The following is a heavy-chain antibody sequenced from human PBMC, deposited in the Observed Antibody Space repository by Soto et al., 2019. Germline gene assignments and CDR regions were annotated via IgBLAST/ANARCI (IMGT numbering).Heavy chain of an antibody. CDR2: IIPIFGTA. J-gene: IGHJ5*02. V-gene: IGHV1-69*06. D-gene: IGHD2-15*01. CDR1: GGTFSSYA. Sequence: SVKVSCKASGGTFSSYAISWVRQAPGQGLEWMGGIIPIFGTANYAQKFQGRVTITADKSTSTACMELSSLRSEDTAMYYCAGSIVVVVAATQDDNWFDPWGQGTLVTVSS. CDR3: AGSIVVVVAATQDDNWFDP.